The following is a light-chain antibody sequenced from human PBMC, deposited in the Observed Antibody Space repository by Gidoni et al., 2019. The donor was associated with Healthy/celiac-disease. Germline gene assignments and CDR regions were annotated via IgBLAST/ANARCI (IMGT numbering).Light chain of an antibody. V-gene: IGKV1-39*01. CDR3: QQSYSTSLP. Sequence: DIQMTQSPSSLSASVEDRVTIPCRASQSISIYLNWYLQQPGKAPKLLIYAASSLQRRVPSRFSGCGSGTDFTFTISSLHREDVSTYYCQQSYSTSLPFGGGTKVEIK. CDR1: QSISIY. J-gene: IGKJ4*01. CDR2: AAS.